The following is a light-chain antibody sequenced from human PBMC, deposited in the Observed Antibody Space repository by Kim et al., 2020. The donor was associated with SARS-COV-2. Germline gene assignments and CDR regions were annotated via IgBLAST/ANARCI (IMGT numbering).Light chain of an antibody. J-gene: IGKJ3*01. CDR2: GAS. V-gene: IGKV3-20*01. Sequence: TLSLSAGERATLSCRASQSVSSSYLAWYQQKPGQAPRLLIYGASSRATGIPDRFSGSGSGTDFTLTISRLEPEDFAVYYCQQYGTFGPGTKVDIK. CDR3: QQYGT. CDR1: QSVSSSY.